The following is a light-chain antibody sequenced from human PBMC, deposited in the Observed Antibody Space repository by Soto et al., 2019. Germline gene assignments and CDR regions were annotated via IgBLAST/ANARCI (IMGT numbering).Light chain of an antibody. CDR3: QSYDSSLSGVL. J-gene: IGLJ2*01. Sequence: QLVLTQPPSVSGAPGQSVTISCTGSSSNIGADFDVHWYQQLPGTAPKLLIYGNTNRPSGVPDRFSGSKSGTSASLAITGLQAEDEADYYCQSYDSSLSGVLFGGGTKLTVL. CDR1: SSNIGADFD. CDR2: GNT. V-gene: IGLV1-40*01.